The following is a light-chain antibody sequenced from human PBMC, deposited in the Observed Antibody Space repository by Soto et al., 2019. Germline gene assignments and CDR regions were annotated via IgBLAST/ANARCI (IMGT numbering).Light chain of an antibody. CDR3: QHYNNWPFT. J-gene: IGKJ3*01. CDR1: QSISNS. CDR2: SAS. V-gene: IGKV3-15*01. Sequence: EIVLTQSPAALSVSPGEGATLSCRASQSISNSLAWYQQKPGQAPRLLIYSASTRATGIPARFSGRGSGTEFTLPISSLQSEDFAVYYCQHYNNWPFTFGPGTNVDIK.